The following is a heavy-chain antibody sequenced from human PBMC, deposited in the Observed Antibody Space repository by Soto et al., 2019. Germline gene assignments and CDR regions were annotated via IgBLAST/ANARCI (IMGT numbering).Heavy chain of an antibody. CDR2: IKKDGSEE. V-gene: IGHV3-7*01. CDR3: ATSSDTGYIFDF. CDR1: GFAFSSYW. D-gene: IGHD6-6*01. J-gene: IGHJ4*02. Sequence: EVQLVESGGGLVQPGGSLRLSCAASGFAFSSYWMSWVRQAPGKGLEWVANIKKDGSEEYYLDSVKGRFTISRDSAKNSWYLKMNSLRAEDTAVYYCATSSDTGYIFDFWGQGTLVTVSS.